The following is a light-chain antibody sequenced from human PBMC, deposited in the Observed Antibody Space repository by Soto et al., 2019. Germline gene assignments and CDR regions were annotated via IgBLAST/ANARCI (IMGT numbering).Light chain of an antibody. Sequence: DIQMTQSPSSLSASVGDRVTITCRASQDISNYLAWYQQKPGKPPKVLIYSASTLQTGVESRFSGIGFGTVFTLTINSLQPEDVATYYCQKYNSAPNTFGRGTRLEIK. CDR3: QKYNSAPNT. J-gene: IGKJ2*01. CDR1: QDISNY. CDR2: SAS. V-gene: IGKV1-27*01.